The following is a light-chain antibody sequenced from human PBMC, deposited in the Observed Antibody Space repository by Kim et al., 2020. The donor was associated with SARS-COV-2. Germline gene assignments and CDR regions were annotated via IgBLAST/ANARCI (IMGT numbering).Light chain of an antibody. CDR1: QTLVYSSSIY. CDR2: WAS. J-gene: IGKJ2*01. Sequence: GERATSNCQSSQTLVYSSSIYLAWYQQKPGQPPKLLIYWASTRESGVPDRFHGSGSGADFTLTNSSLQAEDVAVYYCQQYYAVPYTCGQGTKLEI. CDR3: QQYYAVPYT. V-gene: IGKV4-1*01.